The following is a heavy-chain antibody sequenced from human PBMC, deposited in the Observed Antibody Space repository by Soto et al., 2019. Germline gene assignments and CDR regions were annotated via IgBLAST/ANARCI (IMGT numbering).Heavy chain of an antibody. D-gene: IGHD6-6*01. V-gene: IGHV4-30-2*05. CDR1: DGALSSGGYA. CDR3: ARGSSIAGLYYGMDV. Sequence: SETLSLTCAVIDGALSSGGYAWTWIRQPPGKGLEWIGHIYLTGITYYNPSLKSRVTISLDTSKNQFSLKLSSVTAADTAVYYCARGSSIAGLYYGMDVWGQGTTVTVSS. CDR2: IYLTGIT. J-gene: IGHJ6*02.